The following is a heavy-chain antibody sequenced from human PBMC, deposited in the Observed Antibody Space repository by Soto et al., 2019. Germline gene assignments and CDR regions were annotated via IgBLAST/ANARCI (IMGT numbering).Heavy chain of an antibody. Sequence: GESLKISCKGSGYRFTLYWIGWVRQMPGKGLEWMGVISPGDSDTRYSPSFQGQVTISADKSISTAYLQWSSLKASDTAMYYCARLSSSIYNWFDPWGQGTLVTVS. D-gene: IGHD6-13*01. CDR2: ISPGDSDT. J-gene: IGHJ5*02. CDR1: GYRFTLYW. CDR3: ARLSSSIYNWFDP. V-gene: IGHV5-51*01.